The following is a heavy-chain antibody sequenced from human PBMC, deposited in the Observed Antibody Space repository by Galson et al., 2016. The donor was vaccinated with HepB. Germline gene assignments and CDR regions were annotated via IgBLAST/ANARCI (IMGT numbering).Heavy chain of an antibody. J-gene: IGHJ5*02. D-gene: IGHD4-17*01. V-gene: IGHV4-39*01. CDR1: NGSISSSGYY. CDR2: IDHGGNT. Sequence: SETLSLTCSVSNGSISSSGYYWAWIRQPPGRGLEWIASIDHGGNTYYNPSLKSRVTISVDTSENQFSLKLTSVTAADTALYYCGRHDHGDHGAPNWFDPWGQGTLVTVSS. CDR3: GRHDHGDHGAPNWFDP.